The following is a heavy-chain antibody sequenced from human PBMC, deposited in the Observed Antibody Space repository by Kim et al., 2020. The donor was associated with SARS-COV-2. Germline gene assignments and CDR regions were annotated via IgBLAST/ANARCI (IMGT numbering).Heavy chain of an antibody. Sequence: GGSLRLSCAASGFTVSSNYMSWVRQAPGKGLECVSVIYSGGSTYYADSVKGRFTISRHISKNTLYLQMNSLRAEDTAVYYCARMSIAARRGLRSFDIWGQGTMVTVSS. CDR1: GFTVSSNY. V-gene: IGHV3-53*04. CDR2: IYSGGST. D-gene: IGHD6-6*01. CDR3: ARMSIAARRGLRSFDI. J-gene: IGHJ3*02.